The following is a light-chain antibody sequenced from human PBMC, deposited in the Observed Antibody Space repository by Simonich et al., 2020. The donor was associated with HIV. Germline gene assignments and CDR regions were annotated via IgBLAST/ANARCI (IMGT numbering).Light chain of an antibody. Sequence: EIVMTQSPATLSVSPGERATLSCRASQSVSSNLACYQQKPGQAPRLLIYGASTRATGIPARFSGSGSGTEFTLTISSMQSEDFAVYYCQQSNNWPLTFGPGTKVDIK. V-gene: IGKV3-15*01. CDR1: QSVSSN. J-gene: IGKJ3*01. CDR3: QQSNNWPLT. CDR2: GAS.